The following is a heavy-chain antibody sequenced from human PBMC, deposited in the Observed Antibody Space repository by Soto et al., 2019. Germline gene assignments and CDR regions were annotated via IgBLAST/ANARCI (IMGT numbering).Heavy chain of an antibody. CDR1: GGIFTATA. CDR3: AVGFKVDYYSLDV. D-gene: IGHD5-18*01. CDR2: VIPMFGTA. V-gene: IGHV1-69*13. Sequence: SLKVHCKSSGGIFTATAIIWVRQAPGQGPEWVGGVIPMFGTANYPQRFQGRVTITADESTNTAYMQLSSLRSEDTAVYFCAVGFKVDYYSLDVWGQGTTVNVSS. J-gene: IGHJ6*02.